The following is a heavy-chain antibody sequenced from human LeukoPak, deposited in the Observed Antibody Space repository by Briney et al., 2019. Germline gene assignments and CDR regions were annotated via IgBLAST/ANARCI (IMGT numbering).Heavy chain of an antibody. CDR1: GGSISSYY. D-gene: IGHD2-2*01. Sequence: PSETLSLTCTVSGGSISSYYWSWIRQPPGKGLEWIGYIYYSGSTNNNPSLKSRVTISVDTSKNQFSLKLSSVTAADTAVYYCARDRGVVPAANPFFYYYYGMDVWGEGTTVTVSS. J-gene: IGHJ6*04. CDR2: IYYSGST. V-gene: IGHV4-59*01. CDR3: ARDRGVVPAANPFFYYYYGMDV.